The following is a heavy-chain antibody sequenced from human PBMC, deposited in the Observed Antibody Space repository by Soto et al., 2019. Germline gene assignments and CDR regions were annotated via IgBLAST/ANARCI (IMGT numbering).Heavy chain of an antibody. CDR2: IYHTGTT. CDR1: VDSISGIYH. V-gene: IGHV4-38-2*01. D-gene: IGHD3-3*01. Sequence: PSESLSLYCAVSVDSISGIYHCACLRQSPGRGLEGIASIYHTGTTYYTPSLESRVTMSVDTSKNQFSLRLSTVTAADSAVYFWARTDNVGYYQHFGQGNLVTVSS. J-gene: IGHJ1*01. CDR3: ARTDNVGYYQH.